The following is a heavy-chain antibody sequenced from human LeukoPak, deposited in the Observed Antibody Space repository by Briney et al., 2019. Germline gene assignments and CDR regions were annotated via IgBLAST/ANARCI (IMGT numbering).Heavy chain of an antibody. CDR1: GFTVSSNY. CDR3: AREGVGAALDY. V-gene: IGHV3-53*05. Sequence: PGGSLRLSCAASGFTVSSNYMSWVRQAPGKGLEWVSVIYSGGSTYYADSVKGRFTISRDNSKNTLYLQMNSLRAEDTTVYYCAREGVGAALDYWGQGTLVTVSS. D-gene: IGHD1-26*01. J-gene: IGHJ4*02. CDR2: IYSGGST.